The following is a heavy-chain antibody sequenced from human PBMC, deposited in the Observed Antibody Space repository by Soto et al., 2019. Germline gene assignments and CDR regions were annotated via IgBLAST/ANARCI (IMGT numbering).Heavy chain of an antibody. CDR1: GGSISSGGYY. CDR2: IYYSGST. J-gene: IGHJ4*02. V-gene: IGHV4-31*03. Sequence: SETLSLTCTVSGGSISSGGYYWSWIRRHPGKGLEWIGYIYYSGSTYYNPSLKSRVTISVDTSKNQFSLKLSSVTAADTAVYYCARVQDYYGSGSPYYFDYWGQGTLVTVSS. CDR3: ARVQDYYGSGSPYYFDY. D-gene: IGHD3-10*01.